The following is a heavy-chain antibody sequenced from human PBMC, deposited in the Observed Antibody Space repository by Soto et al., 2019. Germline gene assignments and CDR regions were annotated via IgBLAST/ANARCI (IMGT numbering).Heavy chain of an antibody. Sequence: GGSLRVSWAASGFTFSSYGMHWVRQAPGKGLEWVAVISYDGSNKYYADSVKGRFTISRDNSKNTLYLQMNSLRAEDTAVYYCAKDHRYYDFWSGPPPHYMDVWGKGTTVTVSS. CDR3: AKDHRYYDFWSGPPPHYMDV. J-gene: IGHJ6*03. CDR1: GFTFSSYG. V-gene: IGHV3-30*18. CDR2: ISYDGSNK. D-gene: IGHD3-3*01.